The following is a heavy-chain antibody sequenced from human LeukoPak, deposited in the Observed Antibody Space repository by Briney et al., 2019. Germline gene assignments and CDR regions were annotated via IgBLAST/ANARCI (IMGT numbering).Heavy chain of an antibody. J-gene: IGHJ4*02. Sequence: SETLSLTCAVYGGSFSGYYWSWIRQPPRKGLEWIGEINHSGSTNYNPSLKSRVTISVDTSKNQFSLKLSSVTAADTAVYYCARGAAVAGGHFDYWGQGTLVTVSS. CDR3: ARGAAVAGGHFDY. D-gene: IGHD6-19*01. V-gene: IGHV4-34*01. CDR2: INHSGST. CDR1: GGSFSGYY.